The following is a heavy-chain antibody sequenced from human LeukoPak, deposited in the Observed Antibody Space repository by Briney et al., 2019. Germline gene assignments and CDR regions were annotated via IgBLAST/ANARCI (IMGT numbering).Heavy chain of an antibody. D-gene: IGHD5-12*01. CDR3: AKDLRGYSGYEEGGFFDY. J-gene: IGHJ4*02. Sequence: GGSLRLSCAASGFTFSSYWMNWVRQAPGKGLEWVAFIRYDGSNKYYADSVKGRFTISRDNSKNTLYLQMNSLRAEDTAVYYCAKDLRGYSGYEEGGFFDYWGQGTLVTVSS. CDR2: IRYDGSNK. CDR1: GFTFSSYW. V-gene: IGHV3-30*02.